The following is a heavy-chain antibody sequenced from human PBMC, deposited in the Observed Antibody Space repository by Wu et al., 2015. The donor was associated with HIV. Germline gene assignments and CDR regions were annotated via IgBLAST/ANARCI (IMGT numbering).Heavy chain of an antibody. D-gene: IGHD3-22*01. CDR2: IIPIFGTA. J-gene: IGHJ3*02. V-gene: IGHV1-69*12. Sequence: QVQLVQSGAEVKKPGSSVKVSCKASGGTFSSYAISWVRQAPGQGLEWMGGIIPIFGTANYAQKFQGRVTITADESTSTAYMELSSLRSEDTAVYYCATVARDSSGYYYRGDAFDIWGQGTMVTVSS. CDR3: ATVARDSSGYYYRGDAFDI. CDR1: GGTFSSYA.